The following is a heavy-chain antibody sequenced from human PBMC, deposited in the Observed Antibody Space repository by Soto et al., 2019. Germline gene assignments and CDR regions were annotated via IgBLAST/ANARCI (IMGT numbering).Heavy chain of an antibody. J-gene: IGHJ6*02. CDR3: AEDQVEATYYYYYGMDV. Sequence: PGGSLRLSCAASGFTFSSYVMSWVRQAPGKGLEWVSAISGSGGGTNYADSVEGRFTISRDNSKNTLYLQMNSLRAEDTAIYYCAEDQVEATYYYYYGMDVWGQGTTVTVSS. CDR1: GFTFSSYV. V-gene: IGHV3-23*01. CDR2: ISGSGGGT. D-gene: IGHD5-12*01.